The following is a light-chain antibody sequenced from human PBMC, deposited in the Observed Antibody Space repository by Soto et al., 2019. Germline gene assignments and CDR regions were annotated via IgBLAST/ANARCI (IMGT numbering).Light chain of an antibody. CDR2: GAS. CDR1: QSFNSIY. J-gene: IGKJ1*01. CDR3: HQRQSWPRT. Sequence: EIVLTQSPGTLSLSPGERATLSCRASQSFNSIYLAWYQQKPGQAPRLLIYGASSRATGIPDRFSGSGSGTDFTLTISDVQPEDFALYYCHQRQSWPRTFGQGTKVDIK. V-gene: IGKV3-20*01.